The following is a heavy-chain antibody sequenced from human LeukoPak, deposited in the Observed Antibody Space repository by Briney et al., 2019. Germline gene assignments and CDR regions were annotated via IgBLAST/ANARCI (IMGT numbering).Heavy chain of an antibody. J-gene: IGHJ6*02. D-gene: IGHD6-19*01. V-gene: IGHV3-30*03. CDR3: ATGSSGWYDYYYGMDV. Sequence: GGSLRLSCAASGFTFSSYWMSWVRQAPGKGLEWVAVISYDGSNKYYADSVKGRFTISRDNSKNTLYLQMNSLRAEDTAVYYCATGSSGWYDYYYGMDVWGQGTTVTVSS. CDR1: GFTFSSYW. CDR2: ISYDGSNK.